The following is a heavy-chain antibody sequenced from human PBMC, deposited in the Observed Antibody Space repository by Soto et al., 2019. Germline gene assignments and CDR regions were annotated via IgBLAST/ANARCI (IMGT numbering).Heavy chain of an antibody. Sequence: ASVKVSCKASGHTFITYGVTWVRQAPGQGLERMGWITPYNGKTHYAQKFQDRVTMTTGTAATTAYMELRSLTSDDSAMYFCARDTSHYFDHWGQGILVTVSS. V-gene: IGHV1-18*01. J-gene: IGHJ4*02. D-gene: IGHD2-2*01. CDR3: ARDTSHYFDH. CDR2: ITPYNGKT. CDR1: GHTFITYG.